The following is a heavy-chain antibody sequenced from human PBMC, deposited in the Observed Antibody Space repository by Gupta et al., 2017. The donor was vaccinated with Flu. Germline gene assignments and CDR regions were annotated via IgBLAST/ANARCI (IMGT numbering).Heavy chain of an antibody. J-gene: IGHJ5*02. CDR2: INHSGST. CDR1: GGSFSGYY. V-gene: IGHV4-34*01. Sequence: QVQLQQWGAGLLKPSETLSLTCAVYGGSFSGYYWSWIRQPPGKGLEWIGEINHSGSTNYNPSLKSRVTISVDTSKNQFSLKLSSVTAADTAVYYCARGRSVVVPAAIFSQRFDPWGQGTLVTVSS. CDR3: ARGRSVVVPAAIFSQRFDP. D-gene: IGHD2-2*01.